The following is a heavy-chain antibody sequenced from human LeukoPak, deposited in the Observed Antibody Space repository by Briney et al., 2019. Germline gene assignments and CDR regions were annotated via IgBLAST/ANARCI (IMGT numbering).Heavy chain of an antibody. J-gene: IGHJ4*02. CDR3: ARVVSHEVAVGY. CDR2: IYYSGST. Sequence: PSETLSLTCTVSGGSISSYYWSWIRQPPGKGLEWIGYIYYSGSTNYNPSLKSRVTISVDTSKNQFSLKLFSVTAADTAVYYCARVVSHEVAVGYWGQGTLVTVSS. V-gene: IGHV4-59*01. CDR1: GGSISSYY. D-gene: IGHD6-19*01.